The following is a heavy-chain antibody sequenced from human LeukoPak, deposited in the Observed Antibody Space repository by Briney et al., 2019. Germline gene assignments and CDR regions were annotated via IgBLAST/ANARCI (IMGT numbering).Heavy chain of an antibody. CDR1: GYSIAHGFF. J-gene: IGHJ2*01. CDR3: SRVEVPRDINDWYLDP. V-gene: IGHV4-38-2*02. CDR2: LYHSGTT. D-gene: IGHD2-15*01. Sequence: SETLSLTCTVSGYSIAHGFFWAWIRQPPGGGLEWIGSLYHSGTTYYNTSLKSRISTSVDTSKNQFSLKLRLVTAADTAVYYCSRVEVPRDINDWYLDPWGRGTLVTVSS.